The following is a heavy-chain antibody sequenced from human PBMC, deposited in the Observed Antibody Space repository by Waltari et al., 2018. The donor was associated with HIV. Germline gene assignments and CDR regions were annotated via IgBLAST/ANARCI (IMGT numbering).Heavy chain of an antibody. V-gene: IGHV1-69*01. Sequence: QVQLVQSGAEVKKPGSSVKVSCKASGGTFSSYAISWVRQAPGQGLEWMGGNIPITGTANDAQKFQGRVTITADESTSTTYMELSSLRSEDTAVYYCARDFTIVGATRNDVFDIWGQGTMVTVSS. J-gene: IGHJ3*02. CDR1: GGTFSSYA. CDR2: NIPITGTA. D-gene: IGHD1-26*01. CDR3: ARDFTIVGATRNDVFDI.